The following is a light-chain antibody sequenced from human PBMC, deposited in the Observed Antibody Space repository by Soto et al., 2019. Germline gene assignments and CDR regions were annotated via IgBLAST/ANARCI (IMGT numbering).Light chain of an antibody. V-gene: IGLV2-8*01. CDR3: SAYAGSIYV. Sequence: QSVLIQPPSVSGSPGQSVTISCTGTSSDVGSYDYVSWYQQHPGTVPKPMIYNANTQPSGVPDRFSGSKSGNTASLTVSGLQAEDEADYYCSAYAGSIYVFGSGTKLTVL. CDR2: NAN. CDR1: SSDVGSYDY. J-gene: IGLJ6*01.